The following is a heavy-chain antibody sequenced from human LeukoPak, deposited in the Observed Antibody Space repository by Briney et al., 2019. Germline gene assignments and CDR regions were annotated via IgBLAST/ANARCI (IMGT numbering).Heavy chain of an antibody. J-gene: IGHJ3*02. D-gene: IGHD3-16*01. CDR2: IKQDGSEQ. CDR1: GFTFSHYY. Sequence: GGSLRLSCAASGFTFSHYYMSWVRQAPGKGLEWVANIKQDGSEQFYLDSVKGRFTISRDNAKNALYLQMHSLRVEDTAVYYCARSGIMITFGTGGAFDIWGQGTMVTVSS. V-gene: IGHV3-7*01. CDR3: ARSGIMITFGTGGAFDI.